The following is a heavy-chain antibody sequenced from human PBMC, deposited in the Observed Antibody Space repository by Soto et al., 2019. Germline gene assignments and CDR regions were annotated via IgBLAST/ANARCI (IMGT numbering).Heavy chain of an antibody. Sequence: GGSLRLSCSASGFTFSSYAMHWVRQAPGKGLEYVSAISSNGGSTYYADSVKGRFTISRDNSKNTLYLQMSSLRAEDTAVHYCVKEGYYYDSSGYYYGWFDPWGQGTLVTVSS. CDR1: GFTFSSYA. CDR3: VKEGYYYDSSGYYYGWFDP. D-gene: IGHD3-22*01. J-gene: IGHJ5*02. V-gene: IGHV3-64D*06. CDR2: ISSNGGST.